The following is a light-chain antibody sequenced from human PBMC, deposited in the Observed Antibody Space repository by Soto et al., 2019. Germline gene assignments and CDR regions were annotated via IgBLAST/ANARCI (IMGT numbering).Light chain of an antibody. Sequence: EIVMTQSPATLSVSPGGSATLSCRASQHVSSNLAWYRQKPGQAPTLLIYRASTRATGIPATFSGSGSGTEIPLNISSLQSEDFAFYCWQQYNKWPYTFGQGTKLEI. V-gene: IGKV3-15*01. CDR1: QHVSSN. CDR2: RAS. J-gene: IGKJ2*01. CDR3: QQYNKWPYT.